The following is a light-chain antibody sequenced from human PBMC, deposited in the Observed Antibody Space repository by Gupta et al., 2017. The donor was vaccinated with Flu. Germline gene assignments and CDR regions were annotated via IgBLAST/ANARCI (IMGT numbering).Light chain of an antibody. Sequence: DIQMTQSPSSLSASIGDSVTITCRASQSISTYLNWYQQKPGKAPRLLIYAASSLYSGTPLRFSDSGSGTDFTLTINRLHPDDFATYHCQRTDNTGNTFGQGTRLEIK. CDR3: QRTDNTGNT. CDR2: AAS. CDR1: QSISTY. J-gene: IGKJ2*01. V-gene: IGKV1-39*01.